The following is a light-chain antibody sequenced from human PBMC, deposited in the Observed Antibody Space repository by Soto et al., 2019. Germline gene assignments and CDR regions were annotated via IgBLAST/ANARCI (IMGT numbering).Light chain of an antibody. J-gene: IGLJ2*01. CDR2: EDS. CDR3: YPTTLRGNPGV. Sequence: SYELTQPPSVSVSPGQAARITCSGDALPKKYAYWYQQKSGQAPVLVIYEDSKRPSGIPERFSGSSSGTMATLTITGAQVGDEAAKHCYPTTLRGNPGVFGGGNKLPV. V-gene: IGLV3-10*01. CDR1: ALPKKY.